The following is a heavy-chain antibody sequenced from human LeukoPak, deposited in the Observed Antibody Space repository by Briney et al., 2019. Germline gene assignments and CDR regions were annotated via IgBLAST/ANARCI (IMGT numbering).Heavy chain of an antibody. CDR1: GFTFSSYA. V-gene: IGHV3-30*04. CDR3: ARDRMDILTGYYTYYYYYYGMDV. D-gene: IGHD3-9*01. Sequence: GGSLRHSCAASGFTFSSYAMHWVRQAPGKGLEWVAVISYDGSNNYYADSVKGRFTISRDNSKNTLYLQMNSLRAEDTAVYYCARDRMDILTGYYTYYYYYYGMDVWGQGTTVTVSS. J-gene: IGHJ6*02. CDR2: ISYDGSNN.